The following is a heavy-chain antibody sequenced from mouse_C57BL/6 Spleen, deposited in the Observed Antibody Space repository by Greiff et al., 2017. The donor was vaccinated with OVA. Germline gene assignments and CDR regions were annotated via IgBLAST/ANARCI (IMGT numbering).Heavy chain of an antibody. Sequence: EVKLVESEGGLVQPGSSMKLSCTASGFTFSDYYMAWVRQVPEKGLEWVANINYDGSSTYYLDSLKSRFIISRDNAKNILYLQMSSLKSEDTATYYCARDKGRSRYFDVWGTGTTVTVSS. D-gene: IGHD1-1*01. V-gene: IGHV5-16*01. CDR1: GFTFSDYY. CDR2: INYDGSST. CDR3: ARDKGRSRYFDV. J-gene: IGHJ1*03.